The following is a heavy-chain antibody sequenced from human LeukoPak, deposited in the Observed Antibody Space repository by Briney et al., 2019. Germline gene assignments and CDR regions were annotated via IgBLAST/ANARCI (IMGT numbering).Heavy chain of an antibody. CDR3: ARVIYGSGSLDY. J-gene: IGHJ4*02. CDR2: ISSSSSYI. V-gene: IGHV3-21*01. D-gene: IGHD3-10*01. CDR1: GFTVSSNY. Sequence: AGGSLRLSCAASGFTVSSNYMNWVRQAPGKGLEWVSSISSSSSYIYYADSVKGRFTISRDNAKNSLYLQMNSLRAEDTAVYYCARVIYGSGSLDYWGQGTLVTVSS.